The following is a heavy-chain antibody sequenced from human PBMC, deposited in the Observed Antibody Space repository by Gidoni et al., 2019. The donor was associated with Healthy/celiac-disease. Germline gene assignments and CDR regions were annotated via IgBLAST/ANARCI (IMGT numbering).Heavy chain of an antibody. D-gene: IGHD2-15*01. CDR1: GFPFSSYV. CDR3: AKMGYCSGGSCYARAYGMDV. J-gene: IGHJ6*02. Sequence: QVQLVESGGGVVQPGRSLSLSCAASGFPFSSYVMHWVRQAPGKGRGWVAVISYDGSNKYYADTVKGRFTISRDNSKNTLYLQMNSLRAEDTAVYYCAKMGYCSGGSCYARAYGMDVWGQGTTVTVSS. V-gene: IGHV3-30*18. CDR2: ISYDGSNK.